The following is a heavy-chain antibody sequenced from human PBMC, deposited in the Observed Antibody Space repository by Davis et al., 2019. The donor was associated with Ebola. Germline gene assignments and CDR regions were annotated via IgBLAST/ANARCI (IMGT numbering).Heavy chain of an antibody. CDR1: GGSISNYY. CDR2: IYYTGST. V-gene: IGHV4-59*08. Sequence: PGGSLRLSCTVSGGSISNYYWSWIRQPPGKGLEWIGYIYYTGSTNYNPSLKSRVTISVDTSKNQFSLKINSVTAADTAVYYCGRLFSGNTCCDSWGQGTLVTVSS. CDR3: GRLFSGNTCCDS. J-gene: IGHJ4*02. D-gene: IGHD2/OR15-2a*01.